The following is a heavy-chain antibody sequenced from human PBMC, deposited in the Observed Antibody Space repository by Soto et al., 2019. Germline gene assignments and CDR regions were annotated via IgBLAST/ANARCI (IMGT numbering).Heavy chain of an antibody. CDR2: IYYSGRT. CDR1: GGSISSGDYY. D-gene: IGHD3-10*01. V-gene: IGHV4-30-4*01. J-gene: IGHJ5*02. Sequence: QVQLQESGPGLVKPSQTLCLICSVSGGSISSGDYYWSWIRQPPGKGLEWIGYIYYSGRTYYNPSLQSRLTISVDTSKNQFSLKLTSVTAADTAVYYCARDGPNYASGNFYNWFDPWGQVTLVTVSS. CDR3: ARDGPNYASGNFYNWFDP.